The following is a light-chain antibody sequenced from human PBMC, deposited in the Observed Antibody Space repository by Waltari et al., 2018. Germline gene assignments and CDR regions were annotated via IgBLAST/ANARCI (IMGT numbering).Light chain of an antibody. CDR1: KLRDKY. CDR3: QAWDSSTYRVV. CDR2: QDT. V-gene: IGLV3-1*01. Sequence: SYELTQSPSASVSSRQTASIPRSGDKLRDKYASWYQQKPGQSPVLVLYQDTKRPSGIPERFSGSNSGNTATLTISGTQARDEADYYCQAWDSSTYRVVFGGGTKLTVL. J-gene: IGLJ2*01.